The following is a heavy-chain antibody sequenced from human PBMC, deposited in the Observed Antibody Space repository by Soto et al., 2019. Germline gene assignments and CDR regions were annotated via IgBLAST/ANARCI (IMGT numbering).Heavy chain of an antibody. CDR2: IYHSGST. J-gene: IGHJ6*02. Sequence: LSLTCAVSGGSISSGGYSWSWIRQPPGKGLEWIGYIYHSGSTYYNPSLKSRVTISVDTSKNQFSLKLSSVTAADTAVYYCARVTGRYYYGMDVWGQGTTVTVSS. CDR3: ARVTGRYYYGMDV. V-gene: IGHV4-30-2*01. CDR1: GGSISSGGYS.